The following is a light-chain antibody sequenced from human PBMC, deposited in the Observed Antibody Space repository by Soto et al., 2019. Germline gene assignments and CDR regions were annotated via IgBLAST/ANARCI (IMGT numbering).Light chain of an antibody. V-gene: IGLV2-23*02. CDR1: SSDVGSYNL. Sequence: QSALTQPASVSGSPGQSITISCTGTSSDVGSYNLVSWYQQHPGKAPKLMIYEVIKRPSGVSNRFSGSKSGNTASLTISGLQAEDEADYYCCSYAGSVVFGEGTQLTVL. J-gene: IGLJ2*01. CDR2: EVI. CDR3: CSYAGSVV.